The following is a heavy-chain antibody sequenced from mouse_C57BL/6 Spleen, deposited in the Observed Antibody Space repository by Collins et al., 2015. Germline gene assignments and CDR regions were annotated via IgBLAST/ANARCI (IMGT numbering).Heavy chain of an antibody. V-gene: IGHV1-4*02. J-gene: IGHJ3*01. D-gene: IGHD3-2*01. Sequence: QVQLQQSAAELARPGASVKMSCKASGYTFTSYTMHWVKQRPGQGLEWIGYINPSSGYTEYNQKFKDKTTLTADKSSSTAYMQLSSLTSEDSAVYYCATARATFAYWGQGTLDTVSA. CDR1: GYTFTSYT. CDR3: ATARATFAY. CDR2: INPSSGYT.